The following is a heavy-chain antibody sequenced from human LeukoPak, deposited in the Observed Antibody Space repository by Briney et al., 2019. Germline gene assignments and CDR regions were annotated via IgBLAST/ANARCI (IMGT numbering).Heavy chain of an antibody. V-gene: IGHV3-20*04. CDR1: GFTFDDYG. Sequence: PGGSLRLSCAASGFTFDDYGMSWVHQAPGKGLEWVSGINWNGGSTGYADSVKGRFTISRDNAKNSLYLQMNSLRAEDTALYYCARGRIDYDSSGYYYGYYYYYMDVWGKGTTVTVSS. D-gene: IGHD3-22*01. CDR2: INWNGGST. CDR3: ARGRIDYDSSGYYYGYYYYYMDV. J-gene: IGHJ6*03.